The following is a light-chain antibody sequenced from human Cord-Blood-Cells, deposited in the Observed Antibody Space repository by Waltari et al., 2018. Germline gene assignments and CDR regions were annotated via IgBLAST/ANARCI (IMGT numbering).Light chain of an antibody. Sequence: QSVLTQPPSVSGAPGHRVTIPSPGSGSNIGAGYDKHWYQQPPGTAPKLLIYGNSNRPSGGPDRFSGSKSGTSASLPITARQADDEADYYCQSYDSSLSGYVFGTGTKVTVL. CDR3: QSYDSSLSGYV. CDR2: GNS. V-gene: IGLV1-40*01. CDR1: GSNIGAGYD. J-gene: IGLJ1*01.